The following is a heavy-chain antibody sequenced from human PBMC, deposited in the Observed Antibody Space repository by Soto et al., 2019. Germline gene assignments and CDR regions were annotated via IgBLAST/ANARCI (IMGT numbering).Heavy chain of an antibody. V-gene: IGHV3-33*01. Sequence: GGSLRLSCAASGFTFSSYGMHWVRQAPGKGLEWVAVIWYDGSNKYYADSVKGRFTISRDNSKNTLYLQMNSLRAEDTAVYYCARDSLPHRVYYYYYMDVWGKGTTVTVSS. D-gene: IGHD2-21*01. CDR3: ARDSLPHRVYYYYYMDV. CDR2: IWYDGSNK. CDR1: GFTFSSYG. J-gene: IGHJ6*03.